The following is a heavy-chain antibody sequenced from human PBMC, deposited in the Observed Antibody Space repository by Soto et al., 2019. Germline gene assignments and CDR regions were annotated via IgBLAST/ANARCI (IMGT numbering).Heavy chain of an antibody. V-gene: IGHV4-34*01. D-gene: IGHD2-21*01. J-gene: IGHJ6*03. CDR3: ARGGISHWAYFYYMDV. CDR1: CGSFSGYY. Sequence: SETLSLTCAVYCGSFSGYYWSWIRQPPGKGLEWIGEINHSGSTNYNPSLKSRVTMSVDTSKNQFSLTLNSVTAADTATYYCARGGISHWAYFYYMDVWDRGTTVTVSS. CDR2: INHSGST.